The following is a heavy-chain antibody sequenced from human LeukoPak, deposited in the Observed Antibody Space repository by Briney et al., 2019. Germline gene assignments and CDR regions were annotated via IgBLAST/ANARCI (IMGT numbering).Heavy chain of an antibody. CDR3: ARAYYASSGYRYFDY. CDR1: GYSISSGYY. J-gene: IGHJ4*02. CDR2: IYHSGRT. V-gene: IGHV4-38-2*02. D-gene: IGHD3-22*01. Sequence: PSETLSLTCTVSGYSISSGYYWGWIRQPPGKGLEWIGSIYHSGRTYYNPSLKSRVTISVDTSKNQFSLKLSSVTAADTAVYYCARAYYASSGYRYFDYWGQGTLVTVSS.